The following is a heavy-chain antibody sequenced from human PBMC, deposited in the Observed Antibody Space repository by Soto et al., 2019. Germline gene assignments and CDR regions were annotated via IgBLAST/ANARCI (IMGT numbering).Heavy chain of an antibody. CDR1: GFTFRRDW. J-gene: IGHJ4*02. CDR2: TNQDGTEK. CDR3: SGGVGDAF. V-gene: IGHV3-7*04. Sequence: EEQLVESGGGLVQPGGSLRLSCAVSGFTFRRDWMNWVRQAPGKGLEWVAHTNQDGTEKYYVDSVKGRFTIFRDNAKNSLYLQMNSLRAADLAVYYRSGGVGDAFWGQGTLVTVSS. D-gene: IGHD1-26*01.